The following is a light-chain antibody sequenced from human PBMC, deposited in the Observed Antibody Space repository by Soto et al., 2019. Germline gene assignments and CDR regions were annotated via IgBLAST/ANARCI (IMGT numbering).Light chain of an antibody. Sequence: VMTQAPATLSLSPGERATLSFRASQTINNNVAWYQLKDGQVPRLVIYGASTRATDIPARFSGSGSGTDFTLTISSLEPEDSAVYYCQQRNMWPITFGQGTRLEIK. V-gene: IGKV3-11*01. CDR2: GAS. CDR1: QTINNN. J-gene: IGKJ5*01. CDR3: QQRNMWPIT.